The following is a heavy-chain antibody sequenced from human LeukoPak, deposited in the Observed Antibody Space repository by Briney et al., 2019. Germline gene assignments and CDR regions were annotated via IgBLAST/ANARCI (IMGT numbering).Heavy chain of an antibody. CDR3: ARHRIQPPVLMDV. J-gene: IGHJ6*02. CDR2: MYYTGST. Sequence: SETLSLTCTVSGGSTASNSHYWGWIRQSPGKGLEWFAIMYYTGSTYYNPPLKSRVSISVDTSRNQYSLKLTSVTAADTAVYYCARHRIQPPVLMDVWGQGTTVTVSS. CDR1: GGSTASNSHY. D-gene: IGHD5-18*01. V-gene: IGHV4-39*01.